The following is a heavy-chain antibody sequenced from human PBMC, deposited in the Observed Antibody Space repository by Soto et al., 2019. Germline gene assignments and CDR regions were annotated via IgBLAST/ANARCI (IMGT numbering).Heavy chain of an antibody. CDR2: IYYSGST. D-gene: IGHD6-19*01. CDR1: GGSISSYY. Sequence: SETLSLTCTVSGGSISSYYWSWIRQPPGKGLEWIGYIYYSGSTNYNPSLKSRVTISVDTSKNQFSLKLSSVTAADTAVYYCAGFRIAVAGTDWFDPWGQGTLVTVSS. J-gene: IGHJ5*02. CDR3: AGFRIAVAGTDWFDP. V-gene: IGHV4-59*01.